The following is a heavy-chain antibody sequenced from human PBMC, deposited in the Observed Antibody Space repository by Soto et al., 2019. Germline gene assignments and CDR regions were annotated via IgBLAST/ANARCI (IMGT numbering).Heavy chain of an antibody. Sequence: ASVKVSCKASGYTFTSYGISWVRQAPGQGLEWMGWISAYNGNTNYAQKLQGRVTMTTDTSTSTAYMELRSLRSDDTAVYYCATARGDYDILTGYYSNPWFDPWGQGTLVTSPQ. V-gene: IGHV1-18*01. CDR2: ISAYNGNT. CDR1: GYTFTSYG. CDR3: ATARGDYDILTGYYSNPWFDP. J-gene: IGHJ5*02. D-gene: IGHD3-9*01.